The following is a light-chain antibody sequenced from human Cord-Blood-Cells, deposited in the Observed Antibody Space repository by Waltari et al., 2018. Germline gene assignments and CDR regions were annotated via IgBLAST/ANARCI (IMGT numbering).Light chain of an antibody. J-gene: IGLJ1*01. CDR2: EVS. V-gene: IGLV2-8*01. CDR1: SSDVGGYTY. CDR3: SSYAGSNNV. Sequence: QSALTQPPSASGSPGQSVTISCTGTSSDVGGYTYVSWYQQPPGKAPKLMIYEVSKRPSGVPDRFSGSKSGNTASLTVSGLQAEDEADYYCSSYAGSNNVFGTGTKVTVL.